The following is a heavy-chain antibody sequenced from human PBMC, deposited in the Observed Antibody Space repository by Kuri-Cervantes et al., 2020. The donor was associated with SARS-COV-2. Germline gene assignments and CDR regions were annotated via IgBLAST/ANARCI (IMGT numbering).Heavy chain of an antibody. CDR2: ISSSSSYI. V-gene: IGHV3-21*05. J-gene: IGHJ4*02. Sequence: LSLTCAASGFTFSSYSMNWVRQAPGKGLEWVSYISSSSSYIYYADSVKGRFTISRDNAKNSLYLQMNSLRAEDTAVYYCARDLRGYYDSSASDLGYWGQGTLVTVSS. D-gene: IGHD3-22*01. CDR1: GFTFSSYS. CDR3: ARDLRGYYDSSASDLGY.